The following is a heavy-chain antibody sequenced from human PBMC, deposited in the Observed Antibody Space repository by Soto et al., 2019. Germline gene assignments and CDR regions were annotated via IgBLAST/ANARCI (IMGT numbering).Heavy chain of an antibody. CDR1: GFAFSSYS. CDR3: ASWGGIVAQKGGMDV. V-gene: IGHV3-21*04. CDR2: ISSSGSYI. J-gene: IGHJ6*02. D-gene: IGHD3-22*01. Sequence: PGGSLRLSCAASGFAFSSYSMNWVRQAPGKGLEWVSSISSSGSYIKYADSVKGRFTISRDNAKNSLYLQMNSLRAEDTALYYCASWGGIVAQKGGMDVWGQGTTVTVSS.